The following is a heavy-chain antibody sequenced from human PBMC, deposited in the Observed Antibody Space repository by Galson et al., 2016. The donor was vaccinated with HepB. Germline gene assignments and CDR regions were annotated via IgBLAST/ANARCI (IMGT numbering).Heavy chain of an antibody. Sequence: SETLSLTCTVSGGSISRYYWSWIRQPPGKGLEWIGFIYNSGATKYNPSLKSRVTISVDTSKNQFSLKLTSVTAADTAVYYCARGGRQLVGDWGQGPLVTVSS. J-gene: IGHJ4*02. V-gene: IGHV4-59*01. CDR1: GGSISRYY. CDR2: IYNSGAT. CDR3: ARGGRQLVGD. D-gene: IGHD6-6*01.